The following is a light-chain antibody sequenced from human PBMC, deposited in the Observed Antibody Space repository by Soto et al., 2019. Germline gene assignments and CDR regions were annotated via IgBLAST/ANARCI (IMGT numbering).Light chain of an antibody. J-gene: IGKJ1*01. CDR1: QSISSW. V-gene: IGKV1-5*01. CDR3: QQYNSYPWP. CDR2: DAS. Sequence: DIQMCQSPSTLSASIGDRVTITCRASQSISSWLAWYQQKPGKDPKLLIYDASSLESGVPSRFSGSGSGTEFTLTITSLQPDDFATYYCQQYNSYPWPFGQGTKVAI.